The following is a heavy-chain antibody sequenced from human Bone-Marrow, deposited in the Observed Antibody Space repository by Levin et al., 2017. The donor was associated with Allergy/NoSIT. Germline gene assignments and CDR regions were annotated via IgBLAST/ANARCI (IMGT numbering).Heavy chain of an antibody. CDR1: GFSFSNYA. Sequence: HAGGSLRLSCAASGFSFSNYAMSWVRQAPGKGLEWVSAISDIADRIYYADSVRGRFTISRDNSKNTLSLQMNSLRVEDTAVYYCAKEGEMTAYGSDWGQGTLVTVSS. V-gene: IGHV3-23*01. CDR2: ISDIADRI. CDR3: AKEGEMTAYGSD. J-gene: IGHJ4*02. D-gene: IGHD2-21*02.